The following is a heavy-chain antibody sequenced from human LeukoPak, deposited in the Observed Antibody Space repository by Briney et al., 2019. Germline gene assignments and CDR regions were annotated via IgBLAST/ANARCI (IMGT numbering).Heavy chain of an antibody. CDR2: IYTSGST. D-gene: IGHD3-9*01. CDR3: ARDREYYDILTGQYYHHAMDV. V-gene: IGHV4-4*07. Sequence: SETLSLTCTVSGGSISSYYWSWIRQPAGKGLEWIGRIYTSGSTNYNPSLKSRVTMSVDTSKNQFSLKLSSVTPADTAVYYCARDREYYDILTGQYYHHAMDVWGQGTTVTVSS. CDR1: GGSISSYY. J-gene: IGHJ6*02.